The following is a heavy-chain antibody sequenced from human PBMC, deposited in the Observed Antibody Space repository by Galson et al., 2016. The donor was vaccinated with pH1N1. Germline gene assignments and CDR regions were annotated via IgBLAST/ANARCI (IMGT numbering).Heavy chain of an antibody. CDR2: VYTSGRT. J-gene: IGHJ3*02. Sequence: ETLSLTCTVSGGSISSRYWSWIRQPAGKGLEWIGRVYTSGRTDSNPSLESRVTMSMDTSNSQFSMKLNSVTAADTAVYYCARGWNLDAFDIWGQGTMVTVSS. CDR3: ARGWNLDAFDI. V-gene: IGHV4-4*07. D-gene: IGHD1-1*01. CDR1: GGSISSRY.